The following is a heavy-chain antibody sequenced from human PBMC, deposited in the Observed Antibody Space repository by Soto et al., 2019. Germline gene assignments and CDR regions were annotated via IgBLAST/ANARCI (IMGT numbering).Heavy chain of an antibody. V-gene: IGHV4-31*03. CDR2: IYYSGST. J-gene: IGHJ4*02. CDR1: GGSISSGGYY. CDR3: ARASCGGDCYRFDY. Sequence: QVQLQESGPGLVKPSQTLFLTCTVSGGSISSGGYYWSWIRQHPGKGLEWIGYIYYSGSTYYNPSPKSRVTISVDTSKNQFSLKLSSVTAADTAVYHCARASCGGDCYRFDYWGQGTLVTVSS. D-gene: IGHD2-21*02.